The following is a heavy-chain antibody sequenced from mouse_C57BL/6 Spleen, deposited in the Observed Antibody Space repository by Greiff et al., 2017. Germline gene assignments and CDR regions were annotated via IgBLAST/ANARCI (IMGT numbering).Heavy chain of an antibody. V-gene: IGHV1-4*01. D-gene: IGHD1-1*01. CDR3: ARWAVGAPMDY. CDR1: GYTFTSYT. Sequence: QVQLQQSGAELARPGASVKMSCKASGYTFTSYTMHWVKQRPGQGLEWIGYINPSSGYTKYNQKFKDKATLTADKSSSTAYMQLSSLTSEDSAVYYCARWAVGAPMDYWGQGTSVTVSS. J-gene: IGHJ4*01. CDR2: INPSSGYT.